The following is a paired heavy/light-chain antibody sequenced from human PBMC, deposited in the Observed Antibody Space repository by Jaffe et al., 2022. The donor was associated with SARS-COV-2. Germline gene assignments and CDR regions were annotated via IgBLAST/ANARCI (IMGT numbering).Heavy chain of an antibody. CDR1: GFTFNNAW. CDR3: STNLYNWNFGVVHS. D-gene: IGHD1-7*01. V-gene: IGHV3-15*01. CDR2: IMSETDGGAT. Sequence: EVHLVESGGDLVKPGGSLRLSCAASGFTFNNAWMSWVRQAPGRGLEWVGQIMSETDGGATEYAAPLKGRFTISRDDSGNTVYLQMNSLKTEDTAVYFCSTNLYNWNFGVVHSWGQGTLVTVSS. J-gene: IGHJ4*02.
Light chain of an antibody. CDR1: QSLGVW. Sequence: DIQMTQSPSTLSASVGDRVTITCRASQSLGVWLAWHQQKPGKAPKLLIYKASTLESGVPSRFSGSGSETEFTLTISSLQPDDFATYYCQQYKSFSTFGQGTRLEI. CDR3: QQYKSFST. CDR2: KAS. V-gene: IGKV1-5*03. J-gene: IGKJ2*01.